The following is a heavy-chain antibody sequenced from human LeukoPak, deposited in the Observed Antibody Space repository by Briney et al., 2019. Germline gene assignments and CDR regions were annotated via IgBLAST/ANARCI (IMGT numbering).Heavy chain of an antibody. CDR2: IYYSGRT. V-gene: IGHV4-31*03. D-gene: IGHD3-10*01. Sequence: SQTLSLTRTVSGDSISSGDHYWSWIRQHPGKGLEWIGYIYYSGRTYYNPSLKSRLTISVDTSKNQFSLTLSSVTAADTAVYYCARDSGYGSSDYWGQGTLVTVST. CDR1: GDSISSGDHY. J-gene: IGHJ4*02. CDR3: ARDSGYGSSDY.